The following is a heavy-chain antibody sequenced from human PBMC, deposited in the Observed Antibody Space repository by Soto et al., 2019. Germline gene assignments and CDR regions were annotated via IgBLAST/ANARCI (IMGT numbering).Heavy chain of an antibody. Sequence: GGSLRLSCAASGFTFRSFSMNWVRQAPGKGLEWVSTISSNSAYIYYTDALRGRFTISRDNAKNSLHLQMNSLRAEDTAVYYCTRDASRDSSARGWFDPWGPGTLVTVSS. CDR1: GFTFRSFS. CDR2: ISSNSAYI. CDR3: TRDASRDSSARGWFDP. D-gene: IGHD6-13*01. J-gene: IGHJ5*02. V-gene: IGHV3-21*01.